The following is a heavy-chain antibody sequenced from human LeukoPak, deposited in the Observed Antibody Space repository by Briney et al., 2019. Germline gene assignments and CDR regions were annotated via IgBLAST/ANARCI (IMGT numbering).Heavy chain of an antibody. CDR1: GGSISSSNW. CDR3: ARNSGSYMVDY. J-gene: IGHJ4*02. D-gene: IGHD1-26*01. V-gene: IGHV4-4*02. CDR2: IYHSGST. Sequence: SETLSLTCAVSGGSISSSNWWSWVRQPPGKGLEWIGEIYHSGSTNYNPSLKSRVTISVDTSKNQFSLKLSSVTAADTAVYYCARNSGSYMVDYWGQGTLVTVSS.